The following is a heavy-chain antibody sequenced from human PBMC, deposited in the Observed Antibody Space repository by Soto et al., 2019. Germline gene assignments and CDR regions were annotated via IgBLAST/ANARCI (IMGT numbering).Heavy chain of an antibody. V-gene: IGHV1-18*01. Sequence: ASVKVSCKASGYTFTSYGISWVRQAPGQGLEWMGWISAYNGNTNYAQKLQGRVTMTTDTSTSTAYMELRSLRSDDTAVYYCARGVTTYPTNYYYMDVWGKGTTVTVSS. D-gene: IGHD4-4*01. CDR1: GYTFTSYG. CDR2: ISAYNGNT. CDR3: ARGVTTYPTNYYYMDV. J-gene: IGHJ6*03.